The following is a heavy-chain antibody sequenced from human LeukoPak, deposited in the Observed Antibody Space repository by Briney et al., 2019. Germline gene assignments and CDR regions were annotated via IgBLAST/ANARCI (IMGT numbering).Heavy chain of an antibody. J-gene: IGHJ6*02. Sequence: GASVKVSCKVSGYTLTELSMHWVRQAPGKGLEWMGGFDPEDGETIYAQKFQGRVTMTEDTSTDTAYMELSSLRSEDTAVYYCATDLNVVVPAAMGGYYYGMDVWGQGTTVTVSS. V-gene: IGHV1-24*01. CDR1: GYTLTELS. CDR2: FDPEDGET. CDR3: ATDLNVVVPAAMGGYYYGMDV. D-gene: IGHD2-2*01.